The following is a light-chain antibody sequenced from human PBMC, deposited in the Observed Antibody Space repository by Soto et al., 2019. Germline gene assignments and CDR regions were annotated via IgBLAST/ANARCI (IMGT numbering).Light chain of an antibody. CDR1: QSVTSDF. CDR3: QHYDSRPYT. V-gene: IGKV3-20*01. CDR2: GAF. J-gene: IGKJ2*01. Sequence: EIVLTQSPATLSSFPFDRFTLSFSAIQSVTSDFLVWYQQKPGQAPRLLIYGAFVKATGIPDRFSGSGSGTDFTLTISRLEPEDFAVYYCQHYDSRPYTFGQGTKVDIK.